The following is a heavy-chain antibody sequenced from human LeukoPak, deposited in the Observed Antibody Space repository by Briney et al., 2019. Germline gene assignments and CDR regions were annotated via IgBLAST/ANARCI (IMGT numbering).Heavy chain of an antibody. CDR3: ARDLSVGESRERYYYDSSGYPDWFDP. V-gene: IGHV1-46*01. Sequence: ASVKVSCKASGYTFTSYYMHWVRQAPGQGLEWMGIINPSGGSTIYAQKFQGRVTMTRDTSTSTVYMELSSLRSEDTAVYYCARDLSVGESRERYYYDSSGYPDWFDPWGLGTLVTVSS. CDR2: INPSGGST. CDR1: GYTFTSYY. D-gene: IGHD3-22*01. J-gene: IGHJ5*02.